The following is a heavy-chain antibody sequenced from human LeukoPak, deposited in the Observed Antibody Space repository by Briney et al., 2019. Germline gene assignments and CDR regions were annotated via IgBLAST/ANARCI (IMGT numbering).Heavy chain of an antibody. J-gene: IGHJ4*02. CDR3: AKAASSGWLEVYFDY. V-gene: IGHV3-23*01. D-gene: IGHD6-19*01. CDR2: ISGSGGST. CDR1: GFTFSSYS. Sequence: GGSLRLSCAASGFTFSSYSMNWVRQAPGKGLEWVSAISGSGGSTYYADSVKGRFTISRDNSKNTLYLQMNSLRAEDTAVYYCAKAASSGWLEVYFDYWGQGTLVTVSS.